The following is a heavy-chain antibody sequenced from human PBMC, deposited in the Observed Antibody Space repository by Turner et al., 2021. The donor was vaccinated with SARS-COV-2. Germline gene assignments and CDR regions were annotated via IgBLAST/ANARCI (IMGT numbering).Heavy chain of an antibody. J-gene: IGHJ6*02. V-gene: IGHV4-39*02. CDR3: AREMGYGDPTTTEDSYYYYYGMDV. D-gene: IGHD2-8*01. Sequence: QVLLHESVPGLVKPSETLSLTCPFSGLSFTSYGFYWGWIRQPPGKGLEWMGSIYHSGRTYYNRSLTGGVAMSVDTSKSQFSLKLASATASDTAVYYCAREMGYGDPTTTEDSYYYYYGMDVWGQGTTVTVSS. CDR2: IYHSGRT. CDR1: GLSFTSYGFY.